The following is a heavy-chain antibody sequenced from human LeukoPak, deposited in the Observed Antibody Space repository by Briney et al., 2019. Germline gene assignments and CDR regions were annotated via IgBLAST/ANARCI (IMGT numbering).Heavy chain of an antibody. V-gene: IGHV1-2*02. CDR2: INPNSGGT. Sequence: GASVKVSCKASGYTFTGYYMHWVRQAPGQGLEWMGWINPNSGGTNYAQKFQGRVTMTRDTSISTAYMELSRLRSNDTAVYYCAREGIDYGDYPFDYWGQGTLVTVSS. CDR3: AREGIDYGDYPFDY. CDR1: GYTFTGYY. D-gene: IGHD4-17*01. J-gene: IGHJ4*02.